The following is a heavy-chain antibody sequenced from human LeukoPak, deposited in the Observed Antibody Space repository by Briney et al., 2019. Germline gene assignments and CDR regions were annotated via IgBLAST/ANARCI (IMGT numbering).Heavy chain of an antibody. CDR2: ISAYSGNT. Sequence: ASVTVSYKASGYTFTIYGISWVRQAPGQGREWMGLISAYSGNTNFAQKLQGRVTITTDTSTSTAYMELRSLRSDDTAVYFCARGADTGSYGSLVYFDYWGQGTLVTVSA. V-gene: IGHV1-18*01. J-gene: IGHJ4*02. CDR1: GYTFTIYG. D-gene: IGHD3-16*01. CDR3: ARGADTGSYGSLVYFDY.